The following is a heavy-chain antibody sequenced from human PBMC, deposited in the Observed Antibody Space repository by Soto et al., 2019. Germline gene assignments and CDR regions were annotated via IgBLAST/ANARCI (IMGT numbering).Heavy chain of an antibody. V-gene: IGHV3-30-3*01. CDR2: ISYDGSNK. Sequence: QVQLVESGEGVVQPGRSLRLSCAASGFTFSSYAMHWVRQAPGKGLAWVAVISYDGSNKYYADSVKGRFTISRDNSKNTLYLQMNRLRAEDTAVYYSARDRAYYYDSSGYYYIFDYWGQGTLVTVSS. CDR1: GFTFSSYA. J-gene: IGHJ4*02. D-gene: IGHD3-22*01. CDR3: ARDRAYYYDSSGYYYIFDY.